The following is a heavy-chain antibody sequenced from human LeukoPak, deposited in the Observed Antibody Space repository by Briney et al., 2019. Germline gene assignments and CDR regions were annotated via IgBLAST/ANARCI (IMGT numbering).Heavy chain of an antibody. CDR2: TYYRSKWYN. Sequence: TSQTPSLTCAISGDSVSSNSAAWNWIRQSPSRGLEWLGRTYYRSKWYNDYARSLESRIIINPDTSKNQFSLQLNSVTPEDTAVYYCARSVGDIDIWGQGTMVTVSS. D-gene: IGHD1-26*01. CDR1: GDSVSSNSAA. J-gene: IGHJ3*02. CDR3: ARSVGDIDI. V-gene: IGHV6-1*01.